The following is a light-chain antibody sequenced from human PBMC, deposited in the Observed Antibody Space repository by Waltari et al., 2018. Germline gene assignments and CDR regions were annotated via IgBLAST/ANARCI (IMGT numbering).Light chain of an antibody. J-gene: IGLJ2*01. Sequence: SYVLTQPPSVSVAPGRTASIPCGGNDISSKSVHWYQQRPGQAPVLVVYDDSGRPSGIPERFSGSNSANTATLTIRRVEAGDEADYYCQVWDRNSAVVFRGGTKLTVL. CDR2: DDS. V-gene: IGLV3-21*03. CDR3: QVWDRNSAVV. CDR1: DISSKS.